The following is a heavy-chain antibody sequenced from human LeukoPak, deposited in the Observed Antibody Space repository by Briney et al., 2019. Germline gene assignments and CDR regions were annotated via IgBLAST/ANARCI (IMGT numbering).Heavy chain of an antibody. CDR1: GFTFSSFA. J-gene: IGHJ4*02. V-gene: IGHV3-23*01. Sequence: GGSLRLSCAASGFTFSSFAMSWVRQAPGKGLEWVSTISSSGSGTYYADSVKGRFTISRDNSKNTLYLQMNSLRAEDTAVYYCASGGNDNYWGQGTLVTVSS. CDR2: ISSSGSGT. D-gene: IGHD1-1*01. CDR3: ASGGNDNY.